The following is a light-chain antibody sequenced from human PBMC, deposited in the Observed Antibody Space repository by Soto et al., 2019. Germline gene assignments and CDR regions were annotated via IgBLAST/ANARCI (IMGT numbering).Light chain of an antibody. CDR1: SSDVGGYNY. CDR3: SSSAGSNNPV. V-gene: IGLV2-8*01. CDR2: EVS. J-gene: IGLJ1*01. Sequence: QSGLTQPPSASGSPGQSVTISCTGTSSDVGGYNYVSWYQQHPGKAPKLMIYEVSKRPAGVPDRFSGSKSGNTASLTVSGLQAEDEADYYCSSSAGSNNPVFGTGTKLTVL.